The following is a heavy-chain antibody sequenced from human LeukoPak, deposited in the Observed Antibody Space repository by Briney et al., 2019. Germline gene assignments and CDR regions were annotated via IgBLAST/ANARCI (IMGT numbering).Heavy chain of an antibody. CDR3: ARGRALRFLEGNWFDP. J-gene: IGHJ5*02. CDR1: GGSISSYY. D-gene: IGHD3-3*01. Sequence: SETLSLTCTVSGGSISSYYWSWIRQPPGKGLEWIGYMYYSGSTNYNPSLKSRVTISVDTSRNQFSLKLSSVTAADTAVYYCARGRALRFLEGNWFDPWGQGTLVTVSS. V-gene: IGHV4-59*01. CDR2: MYYSGST.